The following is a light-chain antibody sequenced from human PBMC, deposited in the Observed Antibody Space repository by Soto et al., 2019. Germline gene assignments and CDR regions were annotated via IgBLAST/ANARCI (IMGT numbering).Light chain of an antibody. CDR1: SSDVGGYKY. Sequence: QSALTQPASASGSPGQSITISCTGTSSDVGGYKYVSWYQQHPGKAPKLMIYEVSNRPSGVANRFSGSKSGNTASLTVSGLQAEDEADYYCFSYAGSYTSLFGTGTKVTVL. J-gene: IGLJ1*01. V-gene: IGLV2-14*01. CDR3: FSYAGSYTSL. CDR2: EVS.